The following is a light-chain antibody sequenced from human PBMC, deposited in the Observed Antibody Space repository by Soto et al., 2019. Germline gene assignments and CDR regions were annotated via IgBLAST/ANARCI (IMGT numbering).Light chain of an antibody. CDR2: GAS. Sequence: EIVLTQSPGTLSLSPGERATLSCRASQSVSSIYLAWYQQKPGQAPRLLIYGASSRATGIPDGFSGSGSGTDFTLTISRLEPEDFAVYYCQQYGSSPRTFGQGTKVDIK. V-gene: IGKV3-20*01. J-gene: IGKJ1*01. CDR3: QQYGSSPRT. CDR1: QSVSSIY.